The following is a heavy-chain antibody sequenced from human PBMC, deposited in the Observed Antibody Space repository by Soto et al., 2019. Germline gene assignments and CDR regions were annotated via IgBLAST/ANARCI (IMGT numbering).Heavy chain of an antibody. CDR1: GLTFSNYW. J-gene: IGHJ4*02. D-gene: IGHD3-16*01. V-gene: IGHV3-7*01. Sequence: GGSLRLSCAASGLTFSNYWMSWVRQAPAPGLEWVANIKQDGSEQYYSDTVKGRFTISRDNAKNSLYLQMNSLRAEDTAVYYWAGDRPQEKRWLGCWGQGTLVTVSS. CDR2: IKQDGSEQ. CDR3: AGDRPQEKRWLGC.